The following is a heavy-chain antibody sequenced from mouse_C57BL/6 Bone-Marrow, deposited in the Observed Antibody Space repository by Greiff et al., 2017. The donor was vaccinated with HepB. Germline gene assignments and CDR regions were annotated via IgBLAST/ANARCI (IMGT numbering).Heavy chain of an antibody. Sequence: EVKLMESGPELVKPGASVKIPCKASGYTFTDYNMDWVKQSHGKSLEWIGDINPNNGGTIYNQKFKGKATLTVDKSSSTAYMELRSLTSEDTAVYYCARWGGTEFAYWGQGTLVTVSA. CDR3: ARWGGTEFAY. V-gene: IGHV1-18*01. J-gene: IGHJ3*01. CDR2: INPNNGGT. CDR1: GYTFTDYN. D-gene: IGHD4-1*01.